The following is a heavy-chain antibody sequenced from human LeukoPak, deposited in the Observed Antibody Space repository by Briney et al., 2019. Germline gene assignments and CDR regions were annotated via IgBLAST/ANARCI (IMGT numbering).Heavy chain of an antibody. CDR2: ISWNSGSI. J-gene: IGHJ4*02. V-gene: IGHV3-9*03. Sequence: PGRSLRLSCAASGFTFDDYAMHWVRQAPGKGLEWVSGISWNSGSIGYADSVKGRFTISRDNAKNSLYLQMNSLRAEDMALYYCAKDQYSYDTSGYPIYWGQGTLVTASS. CDR3: AKDQYSYDTSGYPIY. D-gene: IGHD3-22*01. CDR1: GFTFDDYA.